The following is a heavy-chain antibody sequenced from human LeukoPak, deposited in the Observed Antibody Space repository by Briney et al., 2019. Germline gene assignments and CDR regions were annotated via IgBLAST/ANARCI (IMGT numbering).Heavy chain of an antibody. CDR3: AWVEYYMDV. CDR2: ISAYNANT. V-gene: IGHV1-18*01. D-gene: IGHD2/OR15-2a*01. CDR1: GYTFTSYG. Sequence: GASVNVSCKASGYTFTSYGISWVRQAPGQGLEWMGWISAYNANTNYAQKLQGRVTMTTDTYTSTAYMELRSLRSDDTAVYYCAWVEYYMDVWGQGTTVTVSS. J-gene: IGHJ6*02.